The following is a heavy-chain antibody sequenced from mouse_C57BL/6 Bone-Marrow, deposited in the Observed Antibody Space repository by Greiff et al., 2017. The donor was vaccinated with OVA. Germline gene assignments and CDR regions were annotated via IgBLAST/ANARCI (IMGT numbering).Heavy chain of an antibody. CDR1: GFTFSSYG. CDR2: ISSGGSYT. CDR3: ARLGARTTVDY. D-gene: IGHD1-1*01. V-gene: IGHV5-6*01. J-gene: IGHJ2*01. Sequence: DVHLVESGGDLVKPGGSLKLSCAASGFTFSSYGMSWVRQTPDKRLEWVATISSGGSYTYYPDSVKGRFTISRDNAKNTLYLQMSSLKSEDTAMYYCARLGARTTVDYWGQGTTLTVSS.